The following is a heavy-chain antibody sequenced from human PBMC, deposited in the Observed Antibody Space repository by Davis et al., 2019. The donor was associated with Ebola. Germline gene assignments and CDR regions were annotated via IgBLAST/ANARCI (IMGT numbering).Heavy chain of an antibody. CDR1: GGSFSGYY. CDR2: INHSGST. Sequence: MPGGSLRLSCAVYGGSFSGYYWSWIRQPPGKGLEWIGEINHSGSTNYNPSLKSRVTISVDTSKNQFSLKLSSVTAADTAVYYCARGTVKDYYYGMDVWGKGTTVTVSS. CDR3: ARGTVKDYYYGMDV. D-gene: IGHD4-17*01. J-gene: IGHJ6*04. V-gene: IGHV4-34*01.